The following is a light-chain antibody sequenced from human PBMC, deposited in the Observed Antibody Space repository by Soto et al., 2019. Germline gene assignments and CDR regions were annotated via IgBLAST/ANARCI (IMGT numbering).Light chain of an antibody. Sequence: QSALTQPASLSGSPGQSITISCTGTSSDIGSFNLVSWYQQFPGEVPKLIIYESYKRPSGISTRFSGSRSDNTASLTISGLQAEDEADYYCCSFAGSSTSFGGGTKVTVL. J-gene: IGLJ3*02. CDR1: SSDIGSFNL. V-gene: IGLV2-23*01. CDR2: ESY. CDR3: CSFAGSSTS.